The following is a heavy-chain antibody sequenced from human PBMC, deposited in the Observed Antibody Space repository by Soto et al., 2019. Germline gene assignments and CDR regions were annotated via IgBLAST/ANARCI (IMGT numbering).Heavy chain of an antibody. Sequence: EVQLVESGGGLVQPGGSLRLSCGASGFNFSMYWMTWVRQAPGNGLEWVANIKHDASEKYYVDSVKGRFTISRDNANESLCLHLNSLRGADTAVYYCARSPGSYWRSYQFHYWGRGRLVTVS. CDR3: ARSPGSYWRSYQFHY. V-gene: IGHV3-7*01. CDR2: IKHDASEK. J-gene: IGHJ4*02. CDR1: GFNFSMYW. D-gene: IGHD3-10*01.